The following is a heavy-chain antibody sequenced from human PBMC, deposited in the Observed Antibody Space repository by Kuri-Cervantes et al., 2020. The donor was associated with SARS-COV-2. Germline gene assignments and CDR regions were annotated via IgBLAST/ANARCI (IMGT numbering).Heavy chain of an antibody. CDR3: AKDSLRRTFYDYYCMDV. J-gene: IGHJ6*03. CDR2: IRYDGSNK. CDR1: GFTFSSYG. D-gene: IGHD4-17*01. V-gene: IGHV3-30*02. Sequence: GESLKISCAASGFTFSSYGMNWVRQAPGKGLEWVACIRYDGSNKYYADSVKGRFTISRDNSKNSLYLQMNSLRAEDTAVYYCAKDSLRRTFYDYYCMDVWGKGTPVTVSS.